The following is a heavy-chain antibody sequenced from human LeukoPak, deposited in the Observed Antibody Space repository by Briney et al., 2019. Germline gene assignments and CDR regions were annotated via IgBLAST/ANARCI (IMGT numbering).Heavy chain of an antibody. J-gene: IGHJ3*02. Sequence: PSETLSLTCTVSGYSISSGYYWGWIRQPPGKGLEWIGSIYHSGSTYYNPSLKSRVTISVDTSKNQFSLKLSSVTAADTAVYYCATDGGDAFDIWGQGTMVTVSS. CDR2: IYHSGST. CDR3: ATDGGDAFDI. V-gene: IGHV4-38-2*02. CDR1: GYSISSGYY. D-gene: IGHD3-16*01.